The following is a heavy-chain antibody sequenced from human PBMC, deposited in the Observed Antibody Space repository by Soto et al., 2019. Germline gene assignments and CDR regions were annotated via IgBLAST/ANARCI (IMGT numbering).Heavy chain of an antibody. CDR2: ISGYNGDT. CDR3: AKNGQPPYYYYGLDV. CDR1: GYTFTRYG. D-gene: IGHD2-8*01. V-gene: IGHV1-18*01. J-gene: IGHJ6*02. Sequence: ASVKVSCKASGYTFTRYGISWVRQAPGQGLEWMGWISGYNGDTNYARELQGRVSMTIDTSTTTAYMELRSLTSDDTAVYYCAKNGQPPYYYYGLDVWGQGTKVTVSS.